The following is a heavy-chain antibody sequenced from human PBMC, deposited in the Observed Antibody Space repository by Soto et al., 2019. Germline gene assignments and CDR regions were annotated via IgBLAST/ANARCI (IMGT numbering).Heavy chain of an antibody. J-gene: IGHJ4*02. CDR3: ARLAPLTGLRGFDY. D-gene: IGHD7-27*01. CDR2: ITGSGGST. Sequence: GGSLRLSCAAYGFTFSTYAMIWVRQAPGKGLEWVSVITGSGGSTYYADSVKGRFTISRDTSKNTLFLQMNSLRAEDTAVYYCARLAPLTGLRGFDYWGQGTLVTSPQ. CDR1: GFTFSTYA. V-gene: IGHV3-23*01.